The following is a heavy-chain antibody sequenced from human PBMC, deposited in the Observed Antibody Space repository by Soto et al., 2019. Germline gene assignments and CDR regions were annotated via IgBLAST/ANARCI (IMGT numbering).Heavy chain of an antibody. CDR3: ARDRVERGYCSGGSCYSPYYYYGMDV. D-gene: IGHD2-15*01. Sequence: SETLSLTCTVSGGSISSYYWSWIRQPPGKGLEWIGYIYYSGSTNYNPSLKSRVTISVDTSKNQFSLKLSSVTAADTAVYYCARDRVERGYCSGGSCYSPYYYYGMDVWGQGTTVTVSS. CDR2: IYYSGST. V-gene: IGHV4-59*01. CDR1: GGSISSYY. J-gene: IGHJ6*02.